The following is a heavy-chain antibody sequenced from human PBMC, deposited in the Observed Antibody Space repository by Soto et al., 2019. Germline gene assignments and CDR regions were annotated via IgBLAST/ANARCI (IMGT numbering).Heavy chain of an antibody. D-gene: IGHD6-13*01. Sequence: AGGSLRLSCAASGFTFSSYAMSWVRQAPGKGPEWVSAMSGSGDNTYYADSVKGRFTISRDNSENALYLQMNSLRAEDMAVYYCAKNPRPAAGTNYFDYWGQGTLVTVSS. CDR2: MSGSGDNT. CDR1: GFTFSSYA. J-gene: IGHJ4*02. V-gene: IGHV3-23*01. CDR3: AKNPRPAAGTNYFDY.